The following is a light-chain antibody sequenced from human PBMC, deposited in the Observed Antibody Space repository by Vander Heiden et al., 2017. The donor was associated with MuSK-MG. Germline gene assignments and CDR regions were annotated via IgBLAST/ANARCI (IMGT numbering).Light chain of an antibody. V-gene: IGLV3-25*03. CDR3: TSADSSGTIGV. J-gene: IGLJ3*02. Sequence: YELTQPPAGSVCPEQTARITCSGHALPKQYAYWYQQKPGQAPVLVIYKDSERPSGIPERFSGSSSGTTATLTISGVQAEDEADYYCTSADSSGTIGVFGGGTKLTVL. CDR2: KDS. CDR1: ALPKQY.